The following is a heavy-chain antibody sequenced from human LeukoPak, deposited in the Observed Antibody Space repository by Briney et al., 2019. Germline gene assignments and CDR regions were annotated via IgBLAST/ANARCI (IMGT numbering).Heavy chain of an antibody. J-gene: IGHJ4*02. D-gene: IGHD1-26*01. CDR3: AGDRATSYFDY. Sequence: GGSLRLSCAASGFTFRSHGMHWVRQAPGKGLEWVAFIWYDGSNKYYTDSVKGRFTISRDNSKNTLYLQMNSLRAEDTAVYYCAGDRATSYFDYWGQGALVTVSS. CDR2: IWYDGSNK. V-gene: IGHV3-33*01. CDR1: GFTFRSHG.